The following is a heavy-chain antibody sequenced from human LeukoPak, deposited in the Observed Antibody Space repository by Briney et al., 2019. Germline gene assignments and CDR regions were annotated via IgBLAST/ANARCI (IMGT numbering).Heavy chain of an antibody. CDR3: ARTYRITMVRGALNWFDP. CDR1: GGSISSGDYY. D-gene: IGHD3-10*01. CDR2: IYYSGST. J-gene: IGHJ5*02. V-gene: IGHV4-31*03. Sequence: PSQTLSLTCTVSGGSISSGDYYWSWIRQHPGKGLEWIGYIYYSGSTYYNPSLKSRVTISVDTSKNQFSLKLSSVTAADTAVYYCARTYRITMVRGALNWFDPWGQGTLVTVSS.